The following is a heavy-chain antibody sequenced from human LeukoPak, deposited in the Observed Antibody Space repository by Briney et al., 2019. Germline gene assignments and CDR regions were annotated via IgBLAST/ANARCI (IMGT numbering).Heavy chain of an antibody. CDR2: INSDGSST. J-gene: IGHJ4*02. Sequence: GGPLRLSCAASGFTFSSYWMHWVRQAPGKGLVWVSRINSDGSSTSYADSVKGRFTISRDNAKNTLYLQMNSLRAEDTAVYYCARTAGHYDFWSGYFYYFDYWRQGTLVTVSS. CDR3: ARTAGHYDFWSGYFYYFDY. D-gene: IGHD3-3*01. V-gene: IGHV3-74*01. CDR1: GFTFSSYW.